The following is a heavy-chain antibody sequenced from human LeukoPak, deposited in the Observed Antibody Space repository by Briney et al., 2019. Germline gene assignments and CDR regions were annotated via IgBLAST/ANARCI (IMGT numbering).Heavy chain of an antibody. Sequence: GGSLRLSYAASGFTFSSYWMSWVRQAPGKGLEWVANIKQDGSEKYYVDSVKGRFTISRDNAKNSLYLQMNSLRAEDTAVYYCARDEYSSGWYPYYYYYYGMDVWGQGTTVTVSS. CDR3: ARDEYSSGWYPYYYYYYGMDV. CDR1: GFTFSSYW. V-gene: IGHV3-7*01. D-gene: IGHD6-19*01. CDR2: IKQDGSEK. J-gene: IGHJ6*02.